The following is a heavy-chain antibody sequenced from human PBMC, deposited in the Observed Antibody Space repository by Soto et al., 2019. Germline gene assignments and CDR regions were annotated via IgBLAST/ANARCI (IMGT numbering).Heavy chain of an antibody. J-gene: IGHJ5*02. V-gene: IGHV1-69*04. CDR2: IIPILGIA. CDR1: GGTFSSYT. D-gene: IGHD2-8*01. Sequence: ASVKVSCKASGGTFSSYTISWVRQAPGQGLEWMGRIIPILGIANYAQKFQGRVTITADKSTSTAYMELSSLRSEDTAVYYCARDVGLMVGSWFDPWGQGTLVTVSS. CDR3: ARDVGLMVGSWFDP.